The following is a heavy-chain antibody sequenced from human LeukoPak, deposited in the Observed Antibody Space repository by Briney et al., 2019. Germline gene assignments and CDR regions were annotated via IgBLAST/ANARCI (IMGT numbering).Heavy chain of an antibody. V-gene: IGHV3-7*01. CDR1: GFTFSSYW. CDR2: IKEDGSEK. D-gene: IGHD6-19*01. Sequence: GGSLRLSCAGSGFTFSSYWMSWVRQAPGKGLEWVANIKEDGSEKYYVDSVKGRFTISRDNAKNSLYLQMNSLRVEDTAVYYCARALAVAGTGYWGQGTLVTVSS. CDR3: ARALAVAGTGY. J-gene: IGHJ4*02.